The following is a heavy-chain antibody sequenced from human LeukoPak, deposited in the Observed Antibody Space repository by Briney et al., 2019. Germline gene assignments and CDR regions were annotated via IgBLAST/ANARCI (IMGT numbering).Heavy chain of an antibody. V-gene: IGHV3-23*01. D-gene: IGHD3-10*01. CDR1: GFTLSSYA. CDR2: ISSSGGST. CDR3: AKVMKGSERLTMVRGVIIKTAGLYYMDV. Sequence: GGSLRLSCAASGFTLSSYAMSWVRQAPGKGLEWVSSISSSGGSTNYADSVKGRFTISRDNSKNTVYLQMNSLRAEDTAVYYCAKVMKGSERLTMVRGVIIKTAGLYYMDVWGKGTTVTVSS. J-gene: IGHJ6*03.